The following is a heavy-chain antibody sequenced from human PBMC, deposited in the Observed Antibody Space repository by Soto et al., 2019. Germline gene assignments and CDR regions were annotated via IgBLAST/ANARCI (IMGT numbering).Heavy chain of an antibody. J-gene: IGHJ6*02. V-gene: IGHV1-2*02. CDR2: INPNSGGT. Sequence: ASVKVSCKASGYTFTGYYMHWVRQAPGQGLEWMGWINPNSGGTKYAQKFQGRVTMTRDTSISTAYMVLSRMRSDDTAVYYCAREGYGYYYYYGIDVWGQGTTVTVSS. CDR1: GYTFTGYY. D-gene: IGHD5-12*01. CDR3: AREGYGYYYYYGIDV.